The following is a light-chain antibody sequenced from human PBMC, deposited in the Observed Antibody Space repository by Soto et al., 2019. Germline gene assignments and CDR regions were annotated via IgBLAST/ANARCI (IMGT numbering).Light chain of an antibody. CDR1: QSVSSN. J-gene: IGKJ4*01. V-gene: IGKV3-15*01. CDR2: GAS. Sequence: DIVMTQSPATLSVSPGERATLSCRASQSVSSNLAWYQQKFGQATRLLIYGASTRATGIPARFSGSGSGTEFTLTISSLQSEDFAVYYCHQYNNWPPLTFGGGTKVEIK. CDR3: HQYNNWPPLT.